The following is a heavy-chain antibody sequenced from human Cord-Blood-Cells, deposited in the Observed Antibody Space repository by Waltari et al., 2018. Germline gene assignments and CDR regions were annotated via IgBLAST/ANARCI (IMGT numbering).Heavy chain of an antibody. Sequence: QLQLQESGPGLVKPSETLSLTCTVSGGSISSSSYYLGWIRQPPGKGLEWIGSIYYSGSTYYNPSLKSRVTISVDTSKNQFSLKLSSVTAADTAVYYCARHSTGWLLYYFDYWGQGTLVTVSS. CDR1: GGSISSSSYY. CDR3: ARHSTGWLLYYFDY. V-gene: IGHV4-39*01. D-gene: IGHD3-22*01. CDR2: IYYSGST. J-gene: IGHJ4*02.